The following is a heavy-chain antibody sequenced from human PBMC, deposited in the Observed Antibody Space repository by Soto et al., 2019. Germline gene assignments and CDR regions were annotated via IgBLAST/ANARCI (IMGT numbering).Heavy chain of an antibody. CDR3: ASAIAGNIDY. J-gene: IGHJ4*02. Sequence: EVQLVESGGGLVQPRGSLRLSCAASGFTFSDHYMDWVRQAPGKGLEWVGRTRNKANSYTTEYAASVKGRFTISRDDSKNSLYLQMNSLKTEDTAVYYCASAIAGNIDYWGQGTLVTVSS. CDR2: TRNKANSYTT. D-gene: IGHD6-13*01. CDR1: GFTFSDHY. V-gene: IGHV3-72*01.